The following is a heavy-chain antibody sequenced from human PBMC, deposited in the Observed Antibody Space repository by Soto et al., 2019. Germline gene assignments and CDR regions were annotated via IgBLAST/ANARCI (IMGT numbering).Heavy chain of an antibody. J-gene: IGHJ3*01. D-gene: IGHD3-3*01. Sequence: PQQSLRLPSASTALSVNTNDMSWGRHAPDKGLEWVAVITHDGSQKYYADYVKGRFTISRDNSKNTLYLQMNSLREDDTAVYYCARDPFVFFFDV. CDR1: ALSVNTND. CDR3: ARDPFVFFFDV. V-gene: IGHV3-30*06. CDR2: ITHDGSQK.